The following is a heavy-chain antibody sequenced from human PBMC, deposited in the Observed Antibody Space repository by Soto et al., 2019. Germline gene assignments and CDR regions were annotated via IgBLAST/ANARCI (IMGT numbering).Heavy chain of an antibody. CDR1: GASIGGHI. CDR3: ARLQYTVVTALDI. V-gene: IGHV4-59*11. J-gene: IGHJ3*02. D-gene: IGHD2-15*01. CDR2: IYHTVNT. Sequence: SEPPPPTYTTAGASIGGHIFGWVTQAPGKGPELVGYIYHTVNTNYNPALKSRVTISMDTSENQLSLQLSSVTAADTAVYYCARLQYTVVTALDIWGQGTMVTVS.